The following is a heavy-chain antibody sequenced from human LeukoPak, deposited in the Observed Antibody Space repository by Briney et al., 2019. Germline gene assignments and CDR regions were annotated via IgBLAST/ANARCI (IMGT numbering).Heavy chain of an antibody. J-gene: IGHJ6*03. CDR3: ARGGTRQARARDCSSPDCYGYYYMNV. D-gene: IGHD2-2*01. CDR1: GYTFSDYY. Sequence: GASVKVSCKAYGYTFSDYYLQWVRQAPGQGLEWMGWINPNSGGTNYAQMFQGRVTMTRDTSIRTAYMELSRLRFDDTAVYYCARGGTRQARARDCSSPDCYGYYYMNVWGKGTTVTISS. CDR2: INPNSGGT. V-gene: IGHV1-2*02.